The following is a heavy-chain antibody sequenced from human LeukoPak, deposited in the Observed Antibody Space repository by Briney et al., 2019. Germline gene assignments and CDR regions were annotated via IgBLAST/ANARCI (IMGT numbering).Heavy chain of an antibody. CDR1: GFTFSSYS. J-gene: IGHJ4*02. D-gene: IGHD5-24*01. Sequence: GGSLRLSCAASGFTFSSYSMNWVRQAPGKGLEWVSSISSSSSYIYYADSVKGRFTISRDNAKNSLYLQMNSLRAEDTAVYYCARDLVATRDFDYWGQGTLVTVSS. V-gene: IGHV3-21*01. CDR3: ARDLVATRDFDY. CDR2: ISSSSSYI.